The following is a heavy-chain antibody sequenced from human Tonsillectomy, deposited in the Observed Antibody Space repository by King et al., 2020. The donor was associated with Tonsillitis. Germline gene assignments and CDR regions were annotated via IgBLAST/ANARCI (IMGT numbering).Heavy chain of an antibody. CDR1: GYTFINYF. Sequence: VQLVESGAEVRKPGASVTLSCKASGYTFINYFLHWVRQAPGQGLEWMGMIDPRDGSPAYTQKFQGRVTMTSDTSTNTVYMDLSNLRSEDTGMFYCARSESLAGFYDFDCWGQGRLVTVSS. CDR3: ARSESLAGFYDFDC. CDR2: IDPRDGSP. D-gene: IGHD3-9*01. V-gene: IGHV1-46*01. J-gene: IGHJ4*02.